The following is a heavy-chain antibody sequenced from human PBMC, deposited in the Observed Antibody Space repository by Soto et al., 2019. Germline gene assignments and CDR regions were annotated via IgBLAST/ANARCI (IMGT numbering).Heavy chain of an antibody. V-gene: IGHV3-30*18. CDR2: MSYDGTKQ. J-gene: IGHJ4*02. Sequence: GGSLRLSCAASGFTFSTYGMHWVRQAPGKGLEWVAAMSYDGTKQYYVDSVKGRFTISRDNSRNTLFLQLNNLRDEETAVYYCAKDLLIRIGEFPLDDWGQGTTVTVSS. D-gene: IGHD3-10*01. CDR3: AKDLLIRIGEFPLDD. CDR1: GFTFSTYG.